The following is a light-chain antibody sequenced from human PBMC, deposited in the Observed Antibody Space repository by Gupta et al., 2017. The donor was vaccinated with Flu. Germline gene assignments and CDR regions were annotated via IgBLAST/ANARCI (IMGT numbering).Light chain of an antibody. J-gene: IGKJ3*01. CDR2: RVS. V-gene: IGKV2-30*01. CDR3: KQDDNAPFT. Sequence: DVVMTPSPLSLNVTLGQSASISCTSSERLVYIDGHTYLHWFQQRPGHSPRRLIHRVSNRESGVPDRFSGSGSGTDFTLNISSGEAEDVGVYYCKQDDNAPFTFGHGTKVEIK. CDR1: ERLVYIDGHTY.